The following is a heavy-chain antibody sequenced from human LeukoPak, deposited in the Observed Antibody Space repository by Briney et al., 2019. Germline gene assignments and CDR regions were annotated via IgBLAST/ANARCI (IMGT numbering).Heavy chain of an antibody. Sequence: SETLSLTCTVSGGSIGSSAYSWGWIRQPPGKGLEWIGEINHSGSTNYNPSLKSRVTISVDTSKNQFSLKLSSVTAADTAVYYCAIFYYDSSGYYYTPSYYFDYWGQGTLVTVSS. V-gene: IGHV4-39*07. J-gene: IGHJ4*02. CDR1: GGSIGSSAYS. D-gene: IGHD3-22*01. CDR2: INHSGST. CDR3: AIFYYDSSGYYYTPSYYFDY.